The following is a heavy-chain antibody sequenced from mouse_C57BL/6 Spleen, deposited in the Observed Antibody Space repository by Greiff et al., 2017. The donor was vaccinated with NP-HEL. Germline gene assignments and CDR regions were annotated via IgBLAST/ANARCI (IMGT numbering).Heavy chain of an antibody. Sequence: EVQRVESGGGLVQPGGSLSLSCAASGFTFTDYYMSWVRQPPGKALEWLGFIRNKANGYTTEYSASVKGRFTISRDNSQSILYLQMNALRAEDSATYYCARYGTTRYAMDYWGQGTSVTVSS. J-gene: IGHJ4*01. CDR1: GFTFTDYY. CDR3: ARYGTTRYAMDY. D-gene: IGHD1-1*01. CDR2: IRNKANGYTT. V-gene: IGHV7-3*01.